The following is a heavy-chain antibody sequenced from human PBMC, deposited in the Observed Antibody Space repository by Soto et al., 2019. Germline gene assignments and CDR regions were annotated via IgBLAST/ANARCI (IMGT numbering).Heavy chain of an antibody. V-gene: IGHV3-21*01. J-gene: IGHJ4*02. CDR2: ISSSSSYI. Sequence: EVQLVESGGGLVKPGGSLRLSCAASGFTFSSYSMNWVRQAPGKGLEWVSSISSSSSYIYYADSVKGRFTISRDNAKNSLYLQMNSVSAEDTAVYYCARGITMVRGVIISWLDYWGQGTLVTVSS. CDR3: ARGITMVRGVIISWLDY. CDR1: GFTFSSYS. D-gene: IGHD3-10*01.